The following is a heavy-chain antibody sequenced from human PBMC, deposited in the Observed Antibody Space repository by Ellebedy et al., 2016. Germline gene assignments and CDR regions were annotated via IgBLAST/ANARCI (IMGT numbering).Heavy chain of an antibody. CDR2: IYSGGST. Sequence: GESLKISCAASGFTVSSNYMSWVRQAPGKGLEWVSVIYSGGSTYYADSVKGRFTISRDNFKNTLYLQMNSLRAEDTAVYYCARESVAAAPFDPWGQGTLVTVSS. CDR3: ARESVAAAPFDP. CDR1: GFTVSSNY. D-gene: IGHD6-13*01. J-gene: IGHJ5*02. V-gene: IGHV3-53*01.